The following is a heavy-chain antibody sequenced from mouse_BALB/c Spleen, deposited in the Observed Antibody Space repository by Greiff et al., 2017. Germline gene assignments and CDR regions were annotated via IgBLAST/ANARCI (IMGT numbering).Heavy chain of an antibody. J-gene: IGHJ3*01. CDR3: ARGAYYGNYGGFAY. CDR2: ISSGGSYT. Sequence: VQVVESGGGLVKPGGSLKLSCAASGFTFSSYAMSWVRQSPEKRLEWVAEISSGGSYTYYPDTVTGRFTISRDNAKNTLYLEMSSLRSEDTAMYYCARGAYYGNYGGFAYWGQGTLVTVSA. CDR1: GFTFSSYA. V-gene: IGHV5-9-4*01. D-gene: IGHD2-10*01.